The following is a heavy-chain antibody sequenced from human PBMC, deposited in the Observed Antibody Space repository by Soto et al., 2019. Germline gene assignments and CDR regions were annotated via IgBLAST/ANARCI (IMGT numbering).Heavy chain of an antibody. CDR2: IFYTGST. V-gene: IGHV4-30-4*01. CDR3: ARHRGSYGYYYGMDV. D-gene: IGHD1-26*01. Sequence: SETLSLTCSVSGGTINSGDYFWSWIRQPPGKGLEWIGSIFYTGSTYYNPSLKSRVTISVDTSKNQFSLKLSSVTAADTAVYYCARHRGSYGYYYGMDVWGQGTTVTVSS. CDR1: GGTINSGDYF. J-gene: IGHJ6*02.